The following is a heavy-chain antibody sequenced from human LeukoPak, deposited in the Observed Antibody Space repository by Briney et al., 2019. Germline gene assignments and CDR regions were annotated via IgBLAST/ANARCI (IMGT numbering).Heavy chain of an antibody. J-gene: IGHJ4*02. CDR3: ARDGTGDRWGHFDY. CDR2: IYSGGST. V-gene: IGHV3-53*01. D-gene: IGHD7-27*01. Sequence: QSGGPLRLSCAASGFTVSSNYMSWVRQAPGKGLEWVSVIYSGGSTYYADSVKGRFTISRDNSKSTLYLQMNSLRAEDTAVYYCARDGTGDRWGHFDYWGQGTLVTVSS. CDR1: GFTVSSNY.